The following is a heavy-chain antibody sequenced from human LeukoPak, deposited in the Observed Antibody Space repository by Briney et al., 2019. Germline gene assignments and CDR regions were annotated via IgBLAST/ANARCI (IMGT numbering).Heavy chain of an antibody. CDR1: GGSISSYY. J-gene: IGHJ5*02. D-gene: IGHD4-17*01. V-gene: IGHV4-59*01. Sequence: PSETLSLTCTVSGGSISSYYWSWIRQPPGKGLEWIGYIYYSGSTNYNPSLKSRVTISIDTSKNQFSLKLRSVTAADTAVYYCARLVTTVTKRNNWFDPWGQGALVTVSS. CDR3: ARLVTTVTKRNNWFDP. CDR2: IYYSGST.